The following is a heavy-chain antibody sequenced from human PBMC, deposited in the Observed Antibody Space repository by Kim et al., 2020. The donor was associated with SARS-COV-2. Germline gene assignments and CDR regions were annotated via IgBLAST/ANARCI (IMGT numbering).Heavy chain of an antibody. CDR1: GYSFTSYW. D-gene: IGHD3-3*01. J-gene: IGHJ6*02. Sequence: GESLKISCKGSGYSFTSYWISWVRQMPGKGLEWMGRIDPSDSYTNYSPSFQGHVTISADKSISTAYLQWSSLKASDTAMYYCARQGTIFGVVIIGYYYYGMDVWGQGTTVTVSS. V-gene: IGHV5-10-1*01. CDR2: IDPSDSYT. CDR3: ARQGTIFGVVIIGYYYYGMDV.